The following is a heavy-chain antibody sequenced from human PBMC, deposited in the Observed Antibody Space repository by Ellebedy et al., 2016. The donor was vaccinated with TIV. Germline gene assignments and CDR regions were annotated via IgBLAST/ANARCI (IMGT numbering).Heavy chain of an antibody. CDR3: VRERMPTPT. V-gene: IGHV3-66*01. Sequence: GESLKISCAASGFTVSDQYMAWVRQAPGKGLEWVSVIYSGNNTHYADSVKARFTISRDNFKNSVYLQMDRLRVEDTALYYCVRERMPTPTWGQGTLVTVSP. CDR2: IYSGNNT. J-gene: IGHJ5*02. D-gene: IGHD2-2*01. CDR1: GFTVSDQY.